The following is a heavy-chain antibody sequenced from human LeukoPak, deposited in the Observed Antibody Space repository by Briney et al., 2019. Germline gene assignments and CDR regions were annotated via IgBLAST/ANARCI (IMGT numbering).Heavy chain of an antibody. CDR1: GYTFTSYY. V-gene: IGHV1-46*01. Sequence: ASVKVSCKASGYTFTSYYMHWVRQAPGQGLEWMGIINPSGGSTSYAQKFQGRVTMTRDTSTSTVYMELSSLRSEDTAVYYCARPTRPGGNREAFSFDYWGQGTLLTVSS. J-gene: IGHJ4*02. D-gene: IGHD4-23*01. CDR3: ARPTRPGGNREAFSFDY. CDR2: INPSGGST.